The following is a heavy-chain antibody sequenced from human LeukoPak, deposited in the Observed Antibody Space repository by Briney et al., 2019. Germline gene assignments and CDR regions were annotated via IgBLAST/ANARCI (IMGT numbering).Heavy chain of an antibody. J-gene: IGHJ6*04. CDR1: GGSFSGYY. CDR3: ATLSSSGGV. V-gene: IGHV4-34*01. Sequence: SETLSLTCAVYGGSFSGYYWSWIRQPPGKGLEWIGEINHSGSTNYNPSLKSRVTISVDTSKNQFSLKLSSVTAADTAVYYCATLSSSGGVWGKGTTVTVSS. D-gene: IGHD6-19*01. CDR2: INHSGST.